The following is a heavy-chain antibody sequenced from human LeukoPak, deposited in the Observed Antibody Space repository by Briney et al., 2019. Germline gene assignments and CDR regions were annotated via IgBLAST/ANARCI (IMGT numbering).Heavy chain of an antibody. CDR2: ISGSGGTT. CDR3: ARASPQKLGYFDY. V-gene: IGHV3-48*03. D-gene: IGHD3-16*01. J-gene: IGHJ4*02. Sequence: GGSLRLSCVASGFTFSTYEMNWVRQAPGKGLEWVSYISGSGGTTYYADSVQGRFTISRDNTKNSLYLQMNSLRAEDTAVYYCARASPQKLGYFDYWGQGTLVTVSS. CDR1: GFTFSTYE.